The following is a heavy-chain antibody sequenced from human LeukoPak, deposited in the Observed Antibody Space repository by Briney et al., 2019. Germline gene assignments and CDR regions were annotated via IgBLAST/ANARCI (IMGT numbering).Heavy chain of an antibody. J-gene: IGHJ4*02. CDR3: ARVEWGVFVDY. Sequence: PSQTLSLTXTVSGGSISSGSYYWSWIRQPAGKGLEWIGRIYTSGSTNYNPSLKSRVTISVDTSKNQFSLKLSSVTAADTAVYYCARVEWGVFVDYWGQGTLVTVSS. CDR1: GGSISSGSYY. V-gene: IGHV4-61*02. D-gene: IGHD1-26*01. CDR2: IYTSGST.